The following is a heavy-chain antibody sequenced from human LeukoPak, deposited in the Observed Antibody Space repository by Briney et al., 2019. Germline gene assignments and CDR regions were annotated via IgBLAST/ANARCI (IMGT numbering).Heavy chain of an antibody. CDR1: GYTFTGYY. J-gene: IGHJ4*02. D-gene: IGHD2-8*01. V-gene: IGHV1-2*02. CDR3: ARDPLPNPHCTNGVCYIDY. CDR2: ISPNSGGT. Sequence: ASVKVSCKASGYTFTGYYMHWVRQAPGQGLEWMGWISPNSGGTNYAQKFQGRVTMTRDTSISTAYMELSRLRSDDTAVYYCARDPLPNPHCTNGVCYIDYWGQGTLVTVSS.